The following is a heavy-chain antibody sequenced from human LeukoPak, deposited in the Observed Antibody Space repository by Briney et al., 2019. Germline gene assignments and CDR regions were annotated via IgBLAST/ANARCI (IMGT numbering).Heavy chain of an antibody. Sequence: PSETLTLTCTASGGSISSRSYYWGWIRQPPGKGLEWIGSIYYSGSTYYNPSLKSRVTISADTSKNQFSLKLSSVTAADTAVFYCASVGVERATLDYWGQGTLVTVSS. CDR2: IYYSGST. CDR3: ASVGVERATLDY. V-gene: IGHV4-39*01. CDR1: GGSISSRSYY. J-gene: IGHJ4*02. D-gene: IGHD2-15*01.